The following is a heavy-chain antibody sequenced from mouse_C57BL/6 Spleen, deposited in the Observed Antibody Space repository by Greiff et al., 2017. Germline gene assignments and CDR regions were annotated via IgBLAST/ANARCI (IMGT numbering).Heavy chain of an antibody. V-gene: IGHV2-6-1*01. D-gene: IGHD1-1*01. CDR1: GFSLTSYG. CDR2: IWSDGST. CDR3: ARQITTVVEGLFDYAMDY. Sequence: QVQLKESGPGLVAPSQSLSITCTVSGFSLTSYGVHWVRQPPGKGLEWLVVIWSDGSTTYNSALKSRLSISKDNSKSQVFLKMNSLQTDDTAMYYCARQITTVVEGLFDYAMDYWGQGTSVTVSS. J-gene: IGHJ4*01.